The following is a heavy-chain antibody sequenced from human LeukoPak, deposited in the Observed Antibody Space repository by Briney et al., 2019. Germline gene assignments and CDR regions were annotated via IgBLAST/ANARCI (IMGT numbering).Heavy chain of an antibody. J-gene: IGHJ4*02. CDR3: AREGSHY. Sequence: GASVKVSCKASGYTFTSYDINWVRQATGQGLEWMGYMNPNSGNTGYAQKFQGRVTITTNTSTSTAYMELSSLRSDDTAVYYCAREGSHYWGQGTLVTVSS. CDR1: GYTFTSYD. V-gene: IGHV1-8*03. CDR2: MNPNSGNT.